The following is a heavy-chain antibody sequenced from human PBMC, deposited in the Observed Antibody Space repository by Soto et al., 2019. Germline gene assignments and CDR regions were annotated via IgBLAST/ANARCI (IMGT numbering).Heavy chain of an antibody. Sequence: ASETLSLTCSVSGDSINRDKYYWGWIRQPPGKGLEWIGSIYFRGNTYYNPSLQTRVTISLDKSKSQFSLKLNSVTAADSAVYFCARLEGLATISYYFDFWGQGALVTVSS. CDR3: ARLEGLATISYYFDF. J-gene: IGHJ4*02. CDR2: IYFRGNT. CDR1: GDSINRDKYY. D-gene: IGHD3-9*01. V-gene: IGHV4-39*01.